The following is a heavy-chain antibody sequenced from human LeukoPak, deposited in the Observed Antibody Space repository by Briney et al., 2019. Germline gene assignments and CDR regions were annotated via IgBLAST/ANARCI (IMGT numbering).Heavy chain of an antibody. CDR3: ARGGWFLRSPIDY. Sequence: SETLSLTCTVSGGSISSYYWSWIRQPPGKGLEWIGYIYYSGSTNYNPSLKSRVTISVDTSKNQFSLKLSSVTAEDTAVYYCARGGWFLRSPIDYWGQGTLVTVSS. CDR2: IYYSGST. D-gene: IGHD6-19*01. CDR1: GGSISSYY. J-gene: IGHJ4*02. V-gene: IGHV4-59*13.